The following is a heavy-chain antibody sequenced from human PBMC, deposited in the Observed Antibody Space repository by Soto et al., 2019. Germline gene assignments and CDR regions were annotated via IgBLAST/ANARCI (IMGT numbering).Heavy chain of an antibody. J-gene: IGHJ4*02. V-gene: IGHV1-3*01. CDR3: ARDLRRDNIGYFAY. CDR1: GYIFTSYV. D-gene: IGHD3-22*01. CDR2: IDPVNGNT. Sequence: SSVQVSCKASGYIFTSYVMHWVRQAPGQRLEWMGWIDPVNGNTKYSQKMQGRVTITRDTSASTAYMELSSLRSEDTAVYYCARDLRRDNIGYFAYGGQGTLVTVAS.